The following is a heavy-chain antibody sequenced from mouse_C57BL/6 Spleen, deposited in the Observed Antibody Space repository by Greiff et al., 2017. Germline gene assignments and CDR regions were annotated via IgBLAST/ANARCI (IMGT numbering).Heavy chain of an antibody. D-gene: IGHD1-1*01. CDR1: GYSITSGYY. Sequence: DVKLQESGPGLVKPSQSLSLTCSVTGYSITSGYYWNWIRQFPGNKLEWMGYISYDGSNNYNPSLKNRISITRDTSKNQFFLKLNSVTTEDTATYYCARGDHYYGSSLFAYWGQGTLVTVSA. J-gene: IGHJ3*01. CDR3: ARGDHYYGSSLFAY. CDR2: ISYDGSN. V-gene: IGHV3-6*01.